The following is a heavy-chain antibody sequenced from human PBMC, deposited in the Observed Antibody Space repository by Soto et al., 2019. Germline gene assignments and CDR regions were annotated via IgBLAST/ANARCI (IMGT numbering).Heavy chain of an antibody. V-gene: IGHV1-3*01. CDR2: INAGNGNT. J-gene: IGHJ4*02. CDR1: GYTFTSYA. D-gene: IGHD2-21*02. Sequence: QVHLVQSGAAVKKPGASVKVSCKASGYTFTSYAMHWVRQAPGQRLEWMGWINAGNGNTKYSQKFQGRVTITRDTSASTAYMELSSLRSDDTAVYYCARSIVVVTAADYWGQGTLVTVSS. CDR3: ARSIVVVTAADY.